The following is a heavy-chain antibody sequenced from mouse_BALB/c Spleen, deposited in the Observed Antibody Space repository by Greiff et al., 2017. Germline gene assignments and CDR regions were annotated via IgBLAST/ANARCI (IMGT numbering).Heavy chain of an antibody. Sequence: EVKLQESGPGLVKPSQSLSLTCSVTGYSITSGYYWNWIRQFPGNKLEWMGYISYDGSNNYNPSLKNRISITRDTSKNQFFLKLNSVTTEDTATYYCSGFYAMDYWGQGTSVTVSS. CDR1: GYSITSGYY. V-gene: IGHV3-6*02. D-gene: IGHD3-1*01. CDR3: SGFYAMDY. CDR2: ISYDGSN. J-gene: IGHJ4*01.